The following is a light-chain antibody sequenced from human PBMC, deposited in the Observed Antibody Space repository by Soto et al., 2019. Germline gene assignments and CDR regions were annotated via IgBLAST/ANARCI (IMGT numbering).Light chain of an antibody. J-gene: IGLJ3*02. Sequence: QLVLTQPPSVSGAPGQRVTISCTGSSSNIGAGYDVHWYQQLPGAAPKLLIYGDTNRPSGVPDRFSGSKSGTSASLAITGLQAEDEADYYCQSYDSALNVYVVFGGGTQLTVL. V-gene: IGLV1-40*01. CDR1: SSNIGAGYD. CDR2: GDT. CDR3: QSYDSALNVYVV.